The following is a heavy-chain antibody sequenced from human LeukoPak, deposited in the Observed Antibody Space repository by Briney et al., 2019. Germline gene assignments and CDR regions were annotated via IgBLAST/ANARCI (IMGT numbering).Heavy chain of an antibody. CDR2: ISCDGSNK. V-gene: IGHV3-30*04. CDR3: ARDWVLWFGASYYFDY. Sequence: PGRSLRLSCAASGFTFSSYAMHWVRQAPGKGLEWVAVISCDGSNKYYADSVKGRFTISRDNSKNTLYLQMNSLRAEDTAVYYCARDWVLWFGASYYFDYWGQGTLVTVSS. D-gene: IGHD3-10*01. J-gene: IGHJ4*02. CDR1: GFTFSSYA.